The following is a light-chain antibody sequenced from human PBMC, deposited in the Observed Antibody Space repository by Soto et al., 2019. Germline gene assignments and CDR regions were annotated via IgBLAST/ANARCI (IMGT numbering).Light chain of an antibody. J-gene: IGLJ1*01. CDR1: KLGEKY. Sequence: SYELTQPPSVSVSPGQTASITCSGDKLGEKYACWYQQKPGQSPVLVIYQDNKRPSGIPERFSGSNSGNTATLTISGTQAMDEADYYCQAWDSSTAVFGTGTKLTVL. CDR3: QAWDSSTAV. CDR2: QDN. V-gene: IGLV3-1*01.